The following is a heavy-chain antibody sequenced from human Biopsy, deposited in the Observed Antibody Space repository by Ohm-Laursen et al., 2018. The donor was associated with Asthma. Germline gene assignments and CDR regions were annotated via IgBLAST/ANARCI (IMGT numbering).Heavy chain of an antibody. CDR2: IYSGGTS. Sequence: SLRLSCSASGFAVSRDHMFWDRQAPGKGLDWVSVIYSGGTSHTADSVRGRFTISRDFSKNTLHLQMHSLRVEDTAVYYCARGDSSGWSHYYFDYWGQGTLVTVSS. CDR3: ARGDSSGWSHYYFDY. V-gene: IGHV3-53*01. CDR1: GFAVSRDH. D-gene: IGHD6-19*01. J-gene: IGHJ4*02.